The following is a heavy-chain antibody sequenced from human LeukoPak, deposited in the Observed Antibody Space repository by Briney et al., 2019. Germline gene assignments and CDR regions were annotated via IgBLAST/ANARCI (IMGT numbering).Heavy chain of an antibody. J-gene: IGHJ4*02. CDR1: GFTFSSYS. V-gene: IGHV3-21*01. CDR3: ARVVGYYFDY. D-gene: IGHD6-25*01. CDR2: ISSSSSYI. Sequence: GGCLRLSCAASGFTFSSYSMNWVRQAPGKGLEWVSSISSSSSYIYYADSVKGRYTISRDNAKNSLYLQMNSLRAEDTAVNYCARVVGYYFDYWGQGTLVTVSS.